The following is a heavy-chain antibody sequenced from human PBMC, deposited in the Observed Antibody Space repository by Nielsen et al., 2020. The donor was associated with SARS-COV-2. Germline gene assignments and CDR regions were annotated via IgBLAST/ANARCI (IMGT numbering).Heavy chain of an antibody. V-gene: IGHV4-4*02. J-gene: IGHJ3*02. CDR3: ARHERGWSRDDAFDI. Sequence: SETLSLTCAVSGGSISSSNWWSWVRQPPEKGLEWIGEINHSGSTNYNPSLKSRVTISVDTSKNQFSLKLSSVTAADTAVYYCARHERGWSRDDAFDIWGQGTMVTVSS. CDR1: GGSISSSNW. D-gene: IGHD2-15*01. CDR2: INHSGST.